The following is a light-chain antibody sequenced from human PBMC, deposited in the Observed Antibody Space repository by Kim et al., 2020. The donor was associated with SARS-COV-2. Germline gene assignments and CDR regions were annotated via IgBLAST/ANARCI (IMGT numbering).Light chain of an antibody. CDR2: EVS. CDR3: SSYAGSSKVV. V-gene: IGLV2-8*01. Sequence: QSALTQPPSASGSPGQSVTISCTGTSSDVGGYNYVSWYQQHPGKAPKLMIYEVSKRPSGVPDRFSGSKSGNTASLTISGLQAEEEADYYCSSYAGSSKVVFGGGTQLTVL. CDR1: SSDVGGYNY. J-gene: IGLJ2*01.